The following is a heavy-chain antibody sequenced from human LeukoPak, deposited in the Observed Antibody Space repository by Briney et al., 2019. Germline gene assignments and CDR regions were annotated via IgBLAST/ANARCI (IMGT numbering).Heavy chain of an antibody. J-gene: IGHJ4*02. CDR3: ARGGGVIPY. CDR2: INHSGST. Sequence: SETLSLTCAVSGGSFSGYYWSWIRQPPGKGLEWIGEINHSGSTNYNPSLKSRVTISIDTSKNQFSLKLSSVTAADMAVYYCARGGGVIPYWGEGTVVSVSS. CDR1: GGSFSGYY. V-gene: IGHV4-34*01. D-gene: IGHD3-16*02.